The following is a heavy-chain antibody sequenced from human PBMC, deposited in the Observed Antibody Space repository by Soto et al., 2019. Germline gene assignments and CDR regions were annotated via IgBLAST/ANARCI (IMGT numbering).Heavy chain of an antibody. CDR3: AKGRSYYYYYGVDV. V-gene: IGHV3-23*01. CDR1: GFTFSTYS. Sequence: GESLKISCTASGFTFSTYSMNWVRQAPGKGLEWVSDIIDSGGSTYYADSVKGRFTISRDNSKSTLYLQMNSLRAEDTALYYCAKGRSYYYYYGVDVWGQGTTVTVSS. CDR2: IIDSGGST. J-gene: IGHJ6*02.